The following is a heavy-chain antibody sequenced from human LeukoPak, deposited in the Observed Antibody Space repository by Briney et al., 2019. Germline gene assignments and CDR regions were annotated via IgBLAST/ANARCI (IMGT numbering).Heavy chain of an antibody. D-gene: IGHD5-12*01. CDR1: GGTFSSYA. J-gene: IGHJ6*03. CDR3: ARDPSFRFGGYDLYLHRGYMDV. CDR2: IIPIFGTA. Sequence: RASVKVSCKASGGTFSSYAIGWVRQAPGQGLEWMGGIIPIFGTANYAQKFQGRVTITADKSTSTAYMELSSLRSEDTAVYYCARDPSFRFGGYDLYLHRGYMDVWGKGTAVTVSS. V-gene: IGHV1-69*06.